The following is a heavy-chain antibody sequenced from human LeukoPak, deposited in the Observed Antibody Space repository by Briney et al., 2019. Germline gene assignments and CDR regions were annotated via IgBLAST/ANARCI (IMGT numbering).Heavy chain of an antibody. CDR3: ARVYNYVFDY. D-gene: IGHD3-10*02. CDR1: GFTVSSSH. Sequence: PGGSLRLSCSASGFTVSSSHMTWVRQAVGEGLEWVSFIYSGGDTSYADSVKGRFTISRDNSKNTLYLQMNSLRAEDTAVYYCARVYNYVFDYWGQGTLVTVSS. V-gene: IGHV3-53*01. J-gene: IGHJ4*02. CDR2: IYSGGDT.